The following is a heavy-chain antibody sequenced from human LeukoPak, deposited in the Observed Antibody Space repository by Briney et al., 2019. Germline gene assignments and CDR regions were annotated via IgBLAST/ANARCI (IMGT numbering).Heavy chain of an antibody. Sequence: PGGSLRLSCAASGFTFSSYAMNWVRQAPGKGLEWVSGISGSGTNTYYADSVKGRFTISRDNSRNTLYMQMNSLRAEDTAVYYCARRSAAKDAFDIWGQGTKVTVSS. V-gene: IGHV3-23*01. CDR2: ISGSGTNT. CDR3: ARRSAAKDAFDI. CDR1: GFTFSSYA. J-gene: IGHJ3*02. D-gene: IGHD6-25*01.